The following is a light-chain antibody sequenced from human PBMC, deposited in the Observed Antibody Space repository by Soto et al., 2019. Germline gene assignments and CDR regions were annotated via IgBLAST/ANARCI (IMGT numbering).Light chain of an antibody. CDR3: QQYYSTPFT. Sequence: DIVMTQSPDSLAVSLGERATINCKSSQSVLYSSNNKNYLAWYQQKPGQPPKLLIYWASTRESGVPDRFSGSGSGTDVTLTIISLQAEDVAVYYCQQYYSTPFTFGPGTKVDIK. J-gene: IGKJ3*01. CDR2: WAS. V-gene: IGKV4-1*01. CDR1: QSVLYSSNNKNY.